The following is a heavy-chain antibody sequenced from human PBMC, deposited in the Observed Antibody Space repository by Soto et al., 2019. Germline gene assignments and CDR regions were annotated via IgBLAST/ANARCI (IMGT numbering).Heavy chain of an antibody. CDR3: ARSDSSGKTRYYFDH. Sequence: SETLSLTCTVSGGSISSGSYYWSWIRQHPGKCLEWIGYIYSTESTNYNPSLKSRLTISVDMSASQFSLKLSSVTVADTAVYYCARSDSSGKTRYYFDHWGQGTLVTVSS. CDR2: IYSTEST. CDR1: GGSISSGSYY. J-gene: IGHJ4*02. V-gene: IGHV4-31*03. D-gene: IGHD3-22*01.